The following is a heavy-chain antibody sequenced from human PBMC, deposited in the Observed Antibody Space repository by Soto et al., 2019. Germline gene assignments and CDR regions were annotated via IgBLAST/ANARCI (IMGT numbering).Heavy chain of an antibody. V-gene: IGHV1-69*19. CDR1: GGTFNTYA. CDR3: AREGHVHTPAVVY. J-gene: IGHJ4*02. Sequence: QVQLVQSGAEMKKPGSSVKVSCQSSGGTFNTYALNWVRQAPGQGPEWMGDISPMFGAANYAPKFQGRVTITADESTGTSYMQFSRLPSDDPALYFCAREGHVHTPAVVYGCQGNLVTVSS. CDR2: ISPMFGAA.